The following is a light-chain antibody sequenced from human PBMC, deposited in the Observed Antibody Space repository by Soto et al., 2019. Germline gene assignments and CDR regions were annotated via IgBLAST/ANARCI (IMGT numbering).Light chain of an antibody. J-gene: IGKJ1*01. CDR1: QSVSSSY. CDR2: GAS. V-gene: IGKV3-20*01. Sequence: EIGLTQSPGNLSLSPGERATLSCRASQSVSSSYLAWYQQKPGQAPRLLIYGASSRATGIPDRFSGSGSGTDFTLTVSRLEAEDFAVYYCQQYGSSPRTFGQRTQGAIK. CDR3: QQYGSSPRT.